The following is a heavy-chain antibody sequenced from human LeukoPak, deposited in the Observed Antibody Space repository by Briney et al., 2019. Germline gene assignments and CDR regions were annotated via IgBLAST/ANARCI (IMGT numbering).Heavy chain of an antibody. D-gene: IGHD2-8*02. Sequence: EGSLRLSCAASGFTFSSYAMSWVRQAPGKGLEWVSAISGSGGSTYYADSVKGRFTISRDNSKNTLYLQMNSLRAEDTAVYYCARDYWYSYYFDYWGQGTLVTVSS. CDR3: ARDYWYSYYFDY. CDR2: ISGSGGST. CDR1: GFTFSSYA. V-gene: IGHV3-23*01. J-gene: IGHJ4*02.